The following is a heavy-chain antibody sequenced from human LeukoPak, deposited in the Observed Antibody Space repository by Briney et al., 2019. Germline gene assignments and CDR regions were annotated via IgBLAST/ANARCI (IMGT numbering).Heavy chain of an antibody. Sequence: GGSLRLSCAASGFAFSNSWMTWVRQAPGEGLEWVANINDDGSEKYYVDSMKGRFTISRDNVKNSLYLQVNSLRAEDTAVYYCARDSGHGGIFDYWGQGTLVTVSS. V-gene: IGHV3-7*01. CDR2: INDDGSEK. CDR1: GFAFSNSW. D-gene: IGHD3-16*01. CDR3: ARDSGHGGIFDY. J-gene: IGHJ4*02.